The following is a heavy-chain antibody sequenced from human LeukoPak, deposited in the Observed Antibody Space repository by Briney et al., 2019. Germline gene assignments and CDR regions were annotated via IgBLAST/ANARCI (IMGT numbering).Heavy chain of an antibody. CDR2: INPNSGGT. J-gene: IGHJ4*02. V-gene: IGHV1-2*02. D-gene: IGHD3-3*01. CDR1: GYTFTGYC. Sequence: ASVKVSCKASGYTFTGYCMHWVRQAPGQGLEWMGWINPNSGGTNYAQKFQGRVTMTRDTSISTAYMELSRLRSDDTAVYYCARDFWSGYGASDYWGQGTLVTVSS. CDR3: ARDFWSGYGASDY.